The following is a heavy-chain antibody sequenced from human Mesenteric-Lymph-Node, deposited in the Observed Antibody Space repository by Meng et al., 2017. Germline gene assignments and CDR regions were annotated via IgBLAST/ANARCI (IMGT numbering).Heavy chain of an antibody. V-gene: IGHV4-30-4*01. Sequence: ERGPGRGSPSQTPALTCMSSGDSSSTDYVWSWIRQPPGKGLEWVWNIYHGGSTDYNPSLRSRVTISVDTSKNQFSLKLSSVTAADTAVYYCASASSDCFRPDYWGQGTLVTVSS. CDR2: IYHGGST. CDR1: GDSSSTDYV. CDR3: ASASSDCFRPDY. J-gene: IGHJ4*02. D-gene: IGHD6-19*01.